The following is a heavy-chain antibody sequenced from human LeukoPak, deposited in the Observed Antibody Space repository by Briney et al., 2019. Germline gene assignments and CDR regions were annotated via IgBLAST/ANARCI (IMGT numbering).Heavy chain of an antibody. CDR1: GFTVSSNY. V-gene: IGHV3-66*01. D-gene: IGHD6-13*01. CDR3: ARDDSSLDAFDI. Sequence: GGSLRLSCAASGFTVSSNYMSWVRQAPGKGLEWVSVIYSGGSTYYADSVKGRFTISRDNSKNTLYLQMNSLRAEDTAVYYCARDDSSLDAFDIWGQGAMVTVSS. J-gene: IGHJ3*02. CDR2: IYSGGST.